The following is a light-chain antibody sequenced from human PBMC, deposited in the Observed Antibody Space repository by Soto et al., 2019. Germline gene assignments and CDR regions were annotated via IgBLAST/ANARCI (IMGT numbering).Light chain of an antibody. J-gene: IGKJ1*01. CDR3: QQYYSTPWT. Sequence: DIVMTQSPYSLSVSLCERATINWKSIQSVFYSSNNKNYLAWYQQKPGQPPKLLIYWASTRESGVPDRFSGSGSGTDFTLTISSLQAEDVAVYYCQQYYSTPWTFGQGTKV. CDR1: QSVFYSSNNKNY. CDR2: WAS. V-gene: IGKV4-1*01.